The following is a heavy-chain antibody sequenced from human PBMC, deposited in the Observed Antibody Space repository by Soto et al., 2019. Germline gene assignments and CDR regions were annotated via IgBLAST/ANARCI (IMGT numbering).Heavy chain of an antibody. D-gene: IGHD2-15*01. J-gene: IGHJ6*02. V-gene: IGHV3-30-3*01. CDR2: ISYDGSNK. Sequence: QVQLVESGGGVVQPGRSLRLSCAASGFTFSSYAMHWVRQAPGKGLEWVAVISYDGSNKYYADSVKGRFTISRDNSKNTLYLQMNSLRAEDTAVYYCARGAQYCSGGSCPDPKYYYYGMDVWGQGTTVTVSS. CDR1: GFTFSSYA. CDR3: ARGAQYCSGGSCPDPKYYYYGMDV.